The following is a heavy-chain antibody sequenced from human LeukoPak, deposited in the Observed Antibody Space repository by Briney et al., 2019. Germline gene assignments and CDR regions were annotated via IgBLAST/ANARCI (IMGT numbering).Heavy chain of an antibody. CDR3: AKGGPEASAGLSWFDP. J-gene: IGHJ5*02. CDR1: GGSITLYY. D-gene: IGHD1-14*01. Sequence: PSETLSLTCTVSGGSITLYYWHWMRQPPGKGLEWIGHTFYSGNVKYNPSLESRVTISVDRSKNQISLNLNSVTAADTAVYYCAKGGPEASAGLSWFDPWGQGTLVTVSS. CDR2: TFYSGNV. V-gene: IGHV4-59*01.